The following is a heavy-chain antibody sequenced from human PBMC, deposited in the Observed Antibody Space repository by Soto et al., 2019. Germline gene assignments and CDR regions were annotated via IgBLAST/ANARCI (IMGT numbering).Heavy chain of an antibody. D-gene: IGHD4-17*01. CDR1: GYTLTALS. CDR2: FDPEDGET. CDR3: ATLPSETTVTTYRYWFDP. J-gene: IGHJ5*02. V-gene: IGHV1-24*01. Sequence: GASVKVSGKVSGYTLTALSMHWVRQAPGKGLEGMGGFDPEDGETIYAQKFQGRVTMTEDTSTDTAYMELSSLRSEDTAVYYCATLPSETTVTTYRYWFDPWGHGTLVTVSS.